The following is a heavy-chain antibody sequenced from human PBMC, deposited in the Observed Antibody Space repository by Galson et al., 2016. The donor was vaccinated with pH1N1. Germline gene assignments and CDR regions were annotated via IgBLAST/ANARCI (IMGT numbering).Heavy chain of an antibody. CDR1: TYSFSGYY. J-gene: IGHJ6*02. Sequence: VKVSCKASTYSFSGYYIHWVRQAPGQGLEWMGWISPDSGGTVYAQKFQDWVTMTWDTSISTTYMEVTRLTSDDTAVYFCATSSPHITGTPGFFGLDVWGRGTTVTVSS. V-gene: IGHV1-2*04. D-gene: IGHD1-7*01. CDR3: ATSSPHITGTPGFFGLDV. CDR2: ISPDSGGT.